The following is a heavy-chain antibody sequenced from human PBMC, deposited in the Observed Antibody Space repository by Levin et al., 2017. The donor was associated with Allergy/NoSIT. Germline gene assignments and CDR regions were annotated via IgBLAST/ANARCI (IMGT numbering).Heavy chain of an antibody. J-gene: IGHJ3*02. CDR3: ARDTHVLRYFDWFLSWGTSFDI. D-gene: IGHD3-9*01. CDR2: ISAYNGNT. V-gene: IGHV1-18*01. Sequence: ASVKVSCKASGYTFTSYGISWVRQAPGQGLEWMGWISAYNGNTNYAQKLQGRVTMTTDTSTSTTYMELRSLRSDDTAVYYCARDTHVLRYFDWFLSWGTSFDIWGQGPLFTVSS. CDR1: GYTFTSYG.